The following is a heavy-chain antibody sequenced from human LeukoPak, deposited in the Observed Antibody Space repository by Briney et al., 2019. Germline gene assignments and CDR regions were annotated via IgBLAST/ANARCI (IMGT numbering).Heavy chain of an antibody. CDR3: ARDARIAVAGTTHFQH. V-gene: IGHV3-7*01. D-gene: IGHD6-19*01. J-gene: IGHJ1*01. Sequence: PGGSLRLSCAASGFTFSSYWMSWVRQAPGKGLEWVANIKQDGSEKYYVDSVKGRFTISRDNAKNSLYLQMNSLRAEDTAVYYCARDARIAVAGTTHFQHWGQGTLVTVSS. CDR1: GFTFSSYW. CDR2: IKQDGSEK.